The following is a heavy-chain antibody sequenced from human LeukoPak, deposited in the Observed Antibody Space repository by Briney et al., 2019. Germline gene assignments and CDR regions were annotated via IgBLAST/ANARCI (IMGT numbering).Heavy chain of an antibody. CDR2: ISYYGGNQ. V-gene: IGHV3-30*18. CDR1: GFTFSYYG. Sequence: GGSLRLSCAASGFTFSYYGMHWVRQAPGKGLEWVAVISYYGGNQYYVDSVKGRFTISRDNSKNTLYLQMISLRVKDTAVYYCAKSESGYNDYVSGGFDYWGQGTLVTVSS. J-gene: IGHJ4*02. D-gene: IGHD5-12*01. CDR3: AKSESGYNDYVSGGFDY.